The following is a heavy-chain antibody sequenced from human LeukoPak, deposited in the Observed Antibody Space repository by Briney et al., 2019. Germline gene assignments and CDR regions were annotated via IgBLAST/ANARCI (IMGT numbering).Heavy chain of an antibody. D-gene: IGHD3-3*01. J-gene: IGHJ6*04. Sequence: PGGSLRLFCAASGLIFSSSAMSWVRPDPGKGPEWVSDLIGRGVSTYYADSVKGRFTISRDNSKNTRYLQMTSLRAEATAVYYCANPGAYYDFWSGYRGVWGKGTTVTVPS. V-gene: IGHV3-23*01. CDR1: GLIFSSSA. CDR2: LIGRGVST. CDR3: ANPGAYYDFWSGYRGV.